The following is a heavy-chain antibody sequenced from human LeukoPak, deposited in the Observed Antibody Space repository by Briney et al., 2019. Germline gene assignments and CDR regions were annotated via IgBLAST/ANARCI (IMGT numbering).Heavy chain of an antibody. D-gene: IGHD5-18*01. J-gene: IGHJ4*02. Sequence: GGSLRLSCAASGFTFSSYAMSWVRQAPGKGLEWVSTISNSDGNTYYADSVKGRFTISRDNSKNTLYLQMNSLRAEDTAVYYCARDRSVDTAMAYFDYWGQGTLVTVSS. CDR2: ISNSDGNT. CDR3: ARDRSVDTAMAYFDY. V-gene: IGHV3-23*01. CDR1: GFTFSSYA.